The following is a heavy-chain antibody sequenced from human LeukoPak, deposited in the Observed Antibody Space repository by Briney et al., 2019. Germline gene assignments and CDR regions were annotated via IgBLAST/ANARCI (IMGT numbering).Heavy chain of an antibody. J-gene: IGHJ4*02. V-gene: IGHV1-18*01. Sequence: AASVKVSCKAPGYTFTTYGISWVRQAPGQGLEWMGWISAYNGNTKYAQKFQGRVTMTTDTSTSTAYMELRRLRDDDTAVYYCARDQRLLWSSGVYYFDYWGQGTLVTVSS. CDR1: GYTFTTYG. D-gene: IGHD2-15*01. CDR3: ARDQRLLWSSGVYYFDY. CDR2: ISAYNGNT.